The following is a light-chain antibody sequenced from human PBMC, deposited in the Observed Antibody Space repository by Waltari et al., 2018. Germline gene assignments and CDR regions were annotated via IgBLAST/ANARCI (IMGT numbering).Light chain of an antibody. J-gene: IGLJ3*02. V-gene: IGLV2-11*01. CDR2: DVN. CDR1: NGDVGGYNY. CDR3: CSYAGSTSWL. Sequence: VSGSPGQSVAISCTGTNGDVGGYNYVSWYQHHPGKAPKLMIYDVNKRPSGVPDRFSGSKSGNTASLTISGLQAEDEAEYYCCSYAGSTSWLFGGGTKLTVL.